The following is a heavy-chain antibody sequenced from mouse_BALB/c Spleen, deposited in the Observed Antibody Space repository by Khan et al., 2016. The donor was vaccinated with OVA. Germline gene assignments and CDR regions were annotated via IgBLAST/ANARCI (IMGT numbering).Heavy chain of an antibody. CDR3: ARGRVGHYDGFAY. Sequence: QVRLQQSGPELVRPGVSVKISCKGSGYTFTDYAMHWVKQSHAKSLEWIGVLSTYSGNTNYNQKFKGKATMTVDKSSSTAYMELARLTSEDSAIYYCARGRVGHYDGFAYWGQGTLVTVSA. D-gene: IGHD1-2*01. CDR1: GYTFTDYA. CDR2: LSTYSGNT. V-gene: IGHV1S137*01. J-gene: IGHJ3*01.